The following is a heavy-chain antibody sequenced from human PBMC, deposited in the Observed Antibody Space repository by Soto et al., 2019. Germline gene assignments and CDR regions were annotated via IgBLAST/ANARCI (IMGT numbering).Heavy chain of an antibody. Sequence: SVKVSCKASGYTFTRYDINWVRQATVQGVEWMGWMNPNSGNTGYAQKFQGRVTMTRNTSISTAYMELSSLRSEDTAVYYCARGVTMVRGVISPVGMDVWGQGTTVTVSS. CDR1: GYTFTRYD. CDR3: ARGVTMVRGVISPVGMDV. CDR2: MNPNSGNT. J-gene: IGHJ6*02. D-gene: IGHD3-10*01. V-gene: IGHV1-8*01.